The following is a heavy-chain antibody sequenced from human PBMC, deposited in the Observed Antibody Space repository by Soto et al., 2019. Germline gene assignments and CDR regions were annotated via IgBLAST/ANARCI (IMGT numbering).Heavy chain of an antibody. CDR2: IWYDGSNK. CDR1: GFTFSSYG. D-gene: IGHD6-19*01. Sequence: PGGSLRLSCAGSGFTFSSYGMHWVRQAPGKGLEWVAVIWYDGSNKYYADSVKGRFTISRDNSKNTLYLQMNSLRAEDTAVYYCAREEYSSGWAYGMDVWGQGTTVTVSS. J-gene: IGHJ6*02. V-gene: IGHV3-33*01. CDR3: AREEYSSGWAYGMDV.